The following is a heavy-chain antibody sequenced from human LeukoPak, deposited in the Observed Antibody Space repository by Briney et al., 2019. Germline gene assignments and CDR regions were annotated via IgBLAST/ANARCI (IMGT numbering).Heavy chain of an antibody. Sequence: PGGSLRLSCSASGFTPSNYWMHWVRQAPGKGLVWVSRINTDGSSTNYADSMKGRFTISRDNSKNTLYLQMNSLRAEDTAVYYCAKTLGYCSGGSCYSGVIDYWGQGTLVTVSS. CDR2: INTDGSST. CDR1: GFTPSNYW. J-gene: IGHJ4*02. CDR3: AKTLGYCSGGSCYSGVIDY. V-gene: IGHV3-74*01. D-gene: IGHD2-15*01.